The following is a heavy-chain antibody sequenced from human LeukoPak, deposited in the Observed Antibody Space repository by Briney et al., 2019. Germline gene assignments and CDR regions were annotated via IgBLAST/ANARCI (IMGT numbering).Heavy chain of an antibody. CDR2: INDDGTYT. D-gene: IGHD6-6*01. CDR1: GFTSSSYW. CDR3: AKDGMYSSSSSYYFDY. J-gene: IGHJ4*02. V-gene: IGHV3-74*01. Sequence: GGSLRLSCALSGFTSSSYWMHWVRQVPGKGLVWVSRINDDGTYTVYADSVKGRFTISRDNAKNTLYLQMNSLRAEDTAVYYCAKDGMYSSSSSYYFDYWGQGTLVTVSS.